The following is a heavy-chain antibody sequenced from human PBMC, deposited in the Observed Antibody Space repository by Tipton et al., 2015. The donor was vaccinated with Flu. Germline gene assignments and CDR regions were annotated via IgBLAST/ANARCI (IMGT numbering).Heavy chain of an antibody. CDR3: ARAGYTPADAFDI. CDR2: IYYSGST. D-gene: IGHD5-12*01. CDR1: GGSISSYY. V-gene: IGHV4-59*01. J-gene: IGHJ3*02. Sequence: SLTCTVSGGSISSYYWSWIRQPPGKGLEWIGYIYYSGSTNYNPSLKSRVTISVDTSKNQFSLKLSSVTAADTAVYYCARAGYTPADAFDIWGQGTMVTVSS.